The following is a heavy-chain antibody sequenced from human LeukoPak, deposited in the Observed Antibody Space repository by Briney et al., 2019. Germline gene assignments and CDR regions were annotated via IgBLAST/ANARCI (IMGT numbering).Heavy chain of an antibody. Sequence: GASVKVSCKASGYTFTSYYMHWVRQAPGQGLEWMGTINPSGGSTSYAQKFQGRVTMTRDTSTSTVYMELSSLRSEDTAVYYCAREPRGSGSYYARYFDLWGRGTLVTVSS. D-gene: IGHD3-10*01. CDR1: GYTFTSYY. J-gene: IGHJ2*01. V-gene: IGHV1-46*01. CDR3: AREPRGSGSYYARYFDL. CDR2: INPSGGST.